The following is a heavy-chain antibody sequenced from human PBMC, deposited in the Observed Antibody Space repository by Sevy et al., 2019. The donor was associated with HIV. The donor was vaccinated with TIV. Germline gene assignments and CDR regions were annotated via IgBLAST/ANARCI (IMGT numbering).Heavy chain of an antibody. V-gene: IGHV3-30*18. CDR3: AKPDSSGYQNDAFDI. CDR1: GFTFSSYG. Sequence: GGSLRLSCAASGFTFSSYGMRWVRQAPGKGLEWVAVISYDGSNKYYADSVKGRFTISRDNSKNTLYLQMNSLRAEDTAVYYCAKPDSSGYQNDAFDIWGQGTMVTVSS. J-gene: IGHJ3*02. CDR2: ISYDGSNK. D-gene: IGHD3-22*01.